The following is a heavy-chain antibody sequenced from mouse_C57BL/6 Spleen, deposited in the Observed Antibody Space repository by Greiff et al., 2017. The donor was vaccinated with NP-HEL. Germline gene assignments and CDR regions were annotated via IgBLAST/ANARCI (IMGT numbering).Heavy chain of an antibody. CDR2: IRSKSNNYAT. CDR1: GFSFNTYA. D-gene: IGHD2-3*01. J-gene: IGHJ1*03. Sequence: EVQLVESGGGLVQPKGSLKLSCAASGFSFNTYAMTWVRQAPGKGLEWVARIRSKSNNYATYYADSVKARFTISRDDSESMLYLQMNNLKTEDTAMYYCVSWDGYYGYFDVWGTGTTVTVSS. CDR3: VSWDGYYGYFDV. V-gene: IGHV10-1*01.